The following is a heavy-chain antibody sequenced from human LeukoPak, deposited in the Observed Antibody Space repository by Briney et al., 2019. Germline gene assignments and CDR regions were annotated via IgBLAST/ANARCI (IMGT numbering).Heavy chain of an antibody. CDR1: GGSISSYY. CDR3: ARGVFTVMKWFDP. CDR2: IYFTGST. J-gene: IGHJ5*02. D-gene: IGHD4-17*01. V-gene: IGHV4-39*07. Sequence: SETLSLTCILSGGSISSYYWGWIRQPPGKGLEWIGSIYFTGSTYYNPSLKSRVTISLDTSNNQFCLKLTSVTAADTAVYYCARGVFTVMKWFDPWGQGTLVTVSS.